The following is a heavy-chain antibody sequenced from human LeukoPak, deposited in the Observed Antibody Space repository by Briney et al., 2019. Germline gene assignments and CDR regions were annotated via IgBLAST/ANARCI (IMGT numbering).Heavy chain of an antibody. J-gene: IGHJ4*02. D-gene: IGHD3-22*01. Sequence: GGSLRLSCAASGFTFSSYAMHWVRQAPGKGLEWVAVISYDGTNKYYADSVKGRFTISRDNSKNTLYLQMNSLRAEDTAVYYCAKEGPQGYYYDSSGYYYDYWGQGTLVTVSS. CDR1: GFTFSSYA. CDR3: AKEGPQGYYYDSSGYYYDY. CDR2: ISYDGTNK. V-gene: IGHV3-30*04.